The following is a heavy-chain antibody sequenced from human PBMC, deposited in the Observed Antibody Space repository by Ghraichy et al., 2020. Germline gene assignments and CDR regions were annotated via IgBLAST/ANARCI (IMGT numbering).Heavy chain of an antibody. CDR2: VHYSGGDT. CDR1: GFTFSSSA. V-gene: IGHV3-23*01. D-gene: IGHD4-11*01. Sequence: GESLNISCAASGFTFSSSAMSWVRQAPGKGLEWVSSVHYSGGDTYYADSVKGRFTISRDNSKNTLYLQMNSLRAADTAIYYCAKRTTTINAWRVFDPWGQGTLVIVSS. CDR3: AKRTTTINAWRVFDP. J-gene: IGHJ5*02.